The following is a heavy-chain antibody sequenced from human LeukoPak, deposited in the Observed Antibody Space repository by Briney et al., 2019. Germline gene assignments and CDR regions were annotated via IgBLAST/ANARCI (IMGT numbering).Heavy chain of an antibody. CDR1: GFTFNSYL. CDR3: ARVGGSSWGYFYYHMDV. J-gene: IGHJ6*03. Sequence: GGSLRLFCAASGFTFNSYLMHWVRQAPGKGLVWVSRINSDGSSPTYADSVKGRFTISRDNAKNTLYLQMNSLRAEDTAVYYCARVGGSSWGYFYYHMDVRGKGTAVTVSS. D-gene: IGHD6-13*01. CDR2: INSDGSSP. V-gene: IGHV3-74*01.